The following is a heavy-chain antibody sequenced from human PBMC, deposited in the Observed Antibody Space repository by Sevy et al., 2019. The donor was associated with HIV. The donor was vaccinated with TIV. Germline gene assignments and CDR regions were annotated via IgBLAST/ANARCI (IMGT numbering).Heavy chain of an antibody. Sequence: GGSLRLSCAASGFTFSTHAMHWVRQAPGKGLEWVAIISYDGNIEYYPDSVKGRFTISRDDSKNTLYLQMNSLRSEDTALYYCARDLGYESTGYLPLFDNRGQGTLVTVSS. CDR1: GFTFSTHA. D-gene: IGHD3-22*01. J-gene: IGHJ4*02. CDR3: ARDLGYESTGYLPLFDN. CDR2: ISYDGNIE. V-gene: IGHV3-30-3*01.